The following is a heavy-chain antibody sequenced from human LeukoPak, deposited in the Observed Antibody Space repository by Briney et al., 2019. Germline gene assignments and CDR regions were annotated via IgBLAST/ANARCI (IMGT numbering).Heavy chain of an antibody. CDR3: ATKRGYSYSLDY. D-gene: IGHD5-18*01. J-gene: IGHJ4*02. CDR1: GFTVSSYY. CDR2: THSGGST. V-gene: IGHV3-53*01. Sequence: GGSLRLSCAASGFTVSSYYMSWVRQAPGKGLEWVSVTHSGGSTYYADSVKGRFTISRDNSKNTLYLQMNSLRADDTAVYYCATKRGYSYSLDYWGQGTLVTVSS.